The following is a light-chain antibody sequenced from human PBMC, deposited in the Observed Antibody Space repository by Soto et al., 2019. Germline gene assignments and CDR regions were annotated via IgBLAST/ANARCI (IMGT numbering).Light chain of an antibody. J-gene: IGKJ4*01. CDR1: QSVSSSY. CDR2: GAS. Sequence: EILFTKSPGTLSLSPGERATLSCRASQSVSSSYLAWYQQKPGQAPRLLIYGASSRATGIPDRFSGSGSGTDFTLTISRLEPEDFALYYCQQYGSSPPLTFGGGTKWIS. CDR3: QQYGSSPPLT. V-gene: IGKV3-20*01.